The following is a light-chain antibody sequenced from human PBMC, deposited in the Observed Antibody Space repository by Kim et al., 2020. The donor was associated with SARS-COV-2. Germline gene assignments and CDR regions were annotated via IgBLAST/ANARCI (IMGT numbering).Light chain of an antibody. V-gene: IGKV3-15*01. Sequence: SVSPGQRATLSCRASQSLGSTLAWYQQKPGQAPRLLIYGASTRATGIPARFSGTGSGTEFTLTISSLQPEDSAVYYCQQYNRRPHTFGQGTKLEIK. CDR3: QQYNRRPHT. CDR2: GAS. J-gene: IGKJ2*01. CDR1: QSLGST.